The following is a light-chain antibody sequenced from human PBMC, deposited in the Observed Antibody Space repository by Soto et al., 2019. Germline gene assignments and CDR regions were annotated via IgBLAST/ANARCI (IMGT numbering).Light chain of an antibody. Sequence: ESEQIRAPCTLTVSPGESATINCRAVQSVSGSYLAWYQQKPGQAPRLLIYNASNRTTGIPARFSGSGSGIDFTLTTSSLVPVESAAAYCPQRGVWPPISFGQGTRVEIK. CDR2: NAS. CDR3: PQRGVWPPIS. J-gene: IGKJ5*01. V-gene: IGKV3-11*01. CDR1: QSVSGSY.